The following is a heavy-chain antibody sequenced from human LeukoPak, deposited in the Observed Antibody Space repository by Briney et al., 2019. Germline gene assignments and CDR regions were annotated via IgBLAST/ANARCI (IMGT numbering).Heavy chain of an antibody. D-gene: IGHD3-22*01. Sequence: GGPLRLSCAASGFTFDDYAMHWVRQAPGKGLEWVSGISWNSGSIGYADSVKGRFTISRDNSKNTLYLQMNSLRAEDTAVYYCAKDGAMIVVVIGRNAFDIWGQGTMVTVSS. CDR2: ISWNSGSI. J-gene: IGHJ3*02. CDR1: GFTFDDYA. V-gene: IGHV3-9*01. CDR3: AKDGAMIVVVIGRNAFDI.